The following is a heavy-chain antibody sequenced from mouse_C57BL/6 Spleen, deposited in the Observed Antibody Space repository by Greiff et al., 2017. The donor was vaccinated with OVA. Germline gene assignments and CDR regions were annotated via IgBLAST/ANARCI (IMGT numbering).Heavy chain of an antibody. CDR2: IDPENGDT. CDR3: TTPPAQATWAWFAY. D-gene: IGHD3-2*02. J-gene: IGHJ3*01. V-gene: IGHV14-4*01. CDR1: GFNIKDDY. Sequence: VQLKQSGAELVRPGASVKLSCTASGFNIKDDYMHWVKQRPEQGLEWIGWIDPENGDTEYASKFQGKATITADTSSNTAYLQLSSLTSEDTAVYYCTTPPAQATWAWFAYWGQGTLVTVSA.